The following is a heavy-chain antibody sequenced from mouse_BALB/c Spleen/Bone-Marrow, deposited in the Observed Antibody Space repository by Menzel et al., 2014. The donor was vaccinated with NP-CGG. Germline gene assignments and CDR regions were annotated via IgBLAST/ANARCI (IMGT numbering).Heavy chain of an antibody. CDR2: IYPGDGDT. V-gene: IGHV1-82*01. Sequence: QVQLKESGPELVKPGASVKIPCKASGYAFSSSWMNWVKQRPGQGLEWIGRIYPGDGDTNYNGKFKGKATLTADKSSSTAYMQLSSLTSVDSAVYFCARRGGNPSFDYWGQGTTLTVSS. J-gene: IGHJ2*01. D-gene: IGHD2-1*01. CDR3: ARRGGNPSFDY. CDR1: GYAFSSSW.